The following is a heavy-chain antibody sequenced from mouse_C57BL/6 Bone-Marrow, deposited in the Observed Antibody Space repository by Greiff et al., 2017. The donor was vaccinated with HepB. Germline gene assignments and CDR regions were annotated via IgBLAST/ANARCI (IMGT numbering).Heavy chain of an antibody. V-gene: IGHV1-15*01. CDR3: TRSLRGAMDY. CDR2: IDPETGGT. CDR1: GYTFTDYE. J-gene: IGHJ4*01. D-gene: IGHD1-1*01. Sequence: VQLQQSGAELVRPGASVTLSCKASGYTFTDYEMHWVKQTPVHGLEWIGAIDPETGGTAYNQKFKGKAILTADKSSSTAYMELRSPTSEDSAVYYCTRSLRGAMDYWGQGTSVTVSS.